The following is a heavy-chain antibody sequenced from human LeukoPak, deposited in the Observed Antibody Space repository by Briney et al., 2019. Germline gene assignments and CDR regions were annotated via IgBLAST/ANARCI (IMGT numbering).Heavy chain of an antibody. CDR2: ISYDGSNK. CDR3: AREDYDILTIDY. D-gene: IGHD3-9*01. Sequence: GRSLRLSCAASGFTLSSYAMHWVRQAPGKGLEWVAVISYDGSNKYYADSVKGRFTISRDNSKNTLYLQMNSLRAEDTAVYYCAREDYDILTIDYWGQGTLVTVSS. J-gene: IGHJ4*02. CDR1: GFTLSSYA. V-gene: IGHV3-30*04.